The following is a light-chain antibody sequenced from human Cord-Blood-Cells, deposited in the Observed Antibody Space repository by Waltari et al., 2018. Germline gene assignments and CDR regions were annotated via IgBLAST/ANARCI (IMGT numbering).Light chain of an antibody. CDR1: QSVSSY. CDR3: QQRSNWPPLT. Sequence: EIVLTQSPATLSLSPGERATLSCRDSQSVSSYLAWYQQKPGQAPRLLIYDASNRATSIPARFSGSGSGTDFTLTISSLEPEDFAVYYCQQRSNWPPLTFGGGTKVEIK. J-gene: IGKJ4*01. CDR2: DAS. V-gene: IGKV3-11*01.